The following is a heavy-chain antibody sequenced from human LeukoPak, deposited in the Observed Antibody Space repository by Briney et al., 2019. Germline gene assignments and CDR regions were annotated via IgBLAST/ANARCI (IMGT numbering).Heavy chain of an antibody. D-gene: IGHD5-12*01. J-gene: IGHJ4*02. V-gene: IGHV4-59*08. CDR3: ATGARGGYDPFDY. CDR1: GGYISSFY. Sequence: PSETLSLTCAVSGGYISSFYWSWIRQPPGKGLEWIGYIYYSGSTNYNPSLKSRVTISIDTSKNQFSLKLSSVTAADTAVYYCATGARGGYDPFDYWGQGTLVTVSS. CDR2: IYYSGST.